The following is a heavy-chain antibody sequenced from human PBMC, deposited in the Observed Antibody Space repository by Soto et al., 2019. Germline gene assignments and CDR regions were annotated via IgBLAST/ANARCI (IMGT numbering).Heavy chain of an antibody. Sequence: PSETLSLTCTVSGGSISSGGYYWSWIRQHPGKGLEWIGSIHYSWSTHYNPSLQSRVTISGDASKKQFSLKLRSVTASDTAVYYCASTKDETLYFDYWGQGTLVTVSS. CDR1: GGSISSGGYY. CDR3: ASTKDETLYFDY. CDR2: IHYSWST. V-gene: IGHV4-39*01. D-gene: IGHD2-15*01. J-gene: IGHJ4*02.